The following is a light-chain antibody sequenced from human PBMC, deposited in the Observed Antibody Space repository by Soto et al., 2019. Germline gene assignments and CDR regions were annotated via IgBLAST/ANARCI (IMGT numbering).Light chain of an antibody. J-gene: IGKJ5*01. CDR1: QSVSSTF. CDR2: DTS. Sequence: EIVLTQSPGTLSLSPGERATLSCRASQSVSSTFLAWYQQKPGQAPSLLIYDTSTRATGIPDRFSGGGSGTDFTLTISRLEPEDFAVYHCQQYGGSPPITFGQGTRLEIK. CDR3: QQYGGSPPIT. V-gene: IGKV3-20*01.